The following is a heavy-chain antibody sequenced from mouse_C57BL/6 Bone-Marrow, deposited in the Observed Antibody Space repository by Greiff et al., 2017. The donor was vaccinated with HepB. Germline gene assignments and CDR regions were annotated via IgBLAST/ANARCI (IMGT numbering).Heavy chain of an antibody. CDR3: ARDDTTVVASGYFDY. CDR1: GYSITSGYY. J-gene: IGHJ2*01. Sequence: EVQLQQSGPGLVKPSQSLSLTCSVPGYSITSGYYWNWIRQFPGNKLEWMGYISYDGSNNYNPSLKNRISITRDTSKNQFFLKLNSVTTEDTATYYCARDDTTVVASGYFDYWGQGTTLTVSS. D-gene: IGHD1-1*01. V-gene: IGHV3-6*01. CDR2: ISYDGSN.